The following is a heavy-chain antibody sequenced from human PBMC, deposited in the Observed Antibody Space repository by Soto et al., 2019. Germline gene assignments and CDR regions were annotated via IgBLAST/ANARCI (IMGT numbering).Heavy chain of an antibody. J-gene: IGHJ6*02. D-gene: IGHD3-10*01. CDR2: IIPIFGTA. CDR3: ARPQVTMVRGVNYYGMDV. CDR1: GGTFSSYA. Sequence: GASVKVSCKASGGTFSSYAISWVRQAPGQGLEWMGGIIPIFGTANYAQKFQGRVTITADESTSTAYMELSSLRSEDTAVYYCARPQVTMVRGVNYYGMDVWGQGTTLTVSS. V-gene: IGHV1-69*13.